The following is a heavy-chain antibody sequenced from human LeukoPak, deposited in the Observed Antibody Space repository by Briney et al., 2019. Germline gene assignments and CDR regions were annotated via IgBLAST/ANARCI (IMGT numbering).Heavy chain of an antibody. CDR3: ARHLPGYSNTWPGP. J-gene: IGHJ5*02. CDR1: GGXMRGYY. Sequence: SETLSLTCTVSGGXMRGYYCSWIRQPPGKGLEWIGYIYYSGSTTYNPSLKSRVTISIDTSKNQFSLKLRSVTAADTAVYYCARHLPGYSNTWPGPWGQGTLVTVSS. V-gene: IGHV4-59*08. CDR2: IYYSGST. D-gene: IGHD2-2*01.